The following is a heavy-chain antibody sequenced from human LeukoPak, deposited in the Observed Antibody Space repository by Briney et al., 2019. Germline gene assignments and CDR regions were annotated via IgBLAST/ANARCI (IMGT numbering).Heavy chain of an antibody. D-gene: IGHD3-10*01. CDR1: GGSVSTYY. V-gene: IGHV4-59*02. CDR3: ARETGYFDY. CDR2: IYYSGGT. Sequence: PSETLSLTCNVAGGSVSTYYWSWIRQPPGKGLEWIGYIYYSGGTNYNPSLKSRVTISVDTSKNQFSLKLSSVTAADAAVYYCARETGYFDYWGPGTLVTVSS. J-gene: IGHJ4*02.